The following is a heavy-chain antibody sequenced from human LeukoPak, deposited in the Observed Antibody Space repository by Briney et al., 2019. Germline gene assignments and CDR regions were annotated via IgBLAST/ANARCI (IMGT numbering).Heavy chain of an antibody. CDR3: ARGGARPLGGDYQGY. CDR2: INAGNGNT. Sequence: ASVKVSCKASGYTFTSYAMHWVRQAPGQRLEWMGWINAGNGNTKYSQKFQGRVTITRDTSASTAYMELSSLRSEDTAVYYCARGGARPLGGDYQGYWGQGTLVTVSS. D-gene: IGHD4-17*01. J-gene: IGHJ4*02. CDR1: GYTFTSYA. V-gene: IGHV1-3*01.